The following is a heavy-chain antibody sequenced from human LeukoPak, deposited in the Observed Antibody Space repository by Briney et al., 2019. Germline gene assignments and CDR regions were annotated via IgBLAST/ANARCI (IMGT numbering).Heavy chain of an antibody. Sequence: SQTLSLTCTVSGGSISSGSYYGSWIRQPAGKGLEWIGRIYTSGSTNYNPSLKSRVTISVDTSKNQFSLKLSSVTAADTAVYYCARSSTTYFYYMDVWGKGTTVTVSS. J-gene: IGHJ6*03. CDR3: ARSSTTYFYYMDV. CDR2: IYTSGST. D-gene: IGHD1/OR15-1a*01. V-gene: IGHV4-61*02. CDR1: GGSISSGSYY.